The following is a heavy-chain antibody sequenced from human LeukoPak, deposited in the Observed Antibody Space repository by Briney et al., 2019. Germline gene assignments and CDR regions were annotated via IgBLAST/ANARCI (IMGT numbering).Heavy chain of an antibody. V-gene: IGHV3-30*02. D-gene: IGHD5-24*01. J-gene: IGHJ3*02. CDR3: AGNRVGFHYADAFDM. Sequence: GGSLRLSCAASGFSLINSDMHWVRQAPGKGLEWVAFIHYDGSEKRYADSLKGRFTISRDNSKNTLYLQMNSLRGEDAAVYYCAGNRVGFHYADAFDMWGQGTMVTVSS. CDR1: GFSLINSD. CDR2: IHYDGSEK.